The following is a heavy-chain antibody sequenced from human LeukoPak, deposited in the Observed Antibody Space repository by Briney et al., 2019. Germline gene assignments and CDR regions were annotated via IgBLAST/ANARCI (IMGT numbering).Heavy chain of an antibody. CDR2: ISYDGSNK. V-gene: IGHV3-30*03. D-gene: IGHD2-15*01. Sequence: GGSLRLSCAASGFTFSSYGMHWVSQAPGKGLEWVAVISYDGSNKYYADSVKGRFTISRDNSKNTLYLQMNSLRAEDTAVYYCARDGERYCSGGSCYFTNWCDPWGQGTLVTVSS. J-gene: IGHJ5*02. CDR3: ARDGERYCSGGSCYFTNWCDP. CDR1: GFTFSSYG.